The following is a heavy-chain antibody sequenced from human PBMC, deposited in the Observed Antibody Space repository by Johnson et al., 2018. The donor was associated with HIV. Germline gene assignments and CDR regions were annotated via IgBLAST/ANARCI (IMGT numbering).Heavy chain of an antibody. D-gene: IGHD5-24*01. J-gene: IGHJ3*02. CDR1: EFIFDDYG. CDR2: INWNGDTT. Sequence: VQLVESGGGVVRPGGSLRLSCTTSEFIFDDYGMSWVRQAPGKGLEWVSVINWNGDTTAYADSVKGRFSISRDNSKNTLYLQMNGLRAEDTAVYYGARGTRGYNLAPDAFDIWGQGTMVTVSS. V-gene: IGHV3-20*04. CDR3: ARGTRGYNLAPDAFDI.